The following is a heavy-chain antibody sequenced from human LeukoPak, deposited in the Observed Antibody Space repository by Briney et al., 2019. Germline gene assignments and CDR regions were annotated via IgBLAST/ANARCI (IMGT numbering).Heavy chain of an antibody. CDR1: LYIFTGYY. V-gene: IGHV1-2*02. D-gene: IGHD6-13*01. CDR3: ARDISYSSRWYVGHLDY. Sequence: AVNVSCKSSLYIFTGYYMHWLRQAPGQELAWMGWINSNSGGTNYAQKLQGRVTMTRDTSISTAYMELSRLRSDDTAVYYCARDISYSSRWYVGHLDYWGKGTLVTVSS. CDR2: INSNSGGT. J-gene: IGHJ4*02.